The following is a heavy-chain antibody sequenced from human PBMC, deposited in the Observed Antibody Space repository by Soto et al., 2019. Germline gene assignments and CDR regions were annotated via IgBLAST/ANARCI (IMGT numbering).Heavy chain of an antibody. CDR3: AKDPGSSYYYYGMDV. CDR1: GFTFDDYA. Sequence: PGGSLRLSCAASGFTFDDYAMHWVRQAPGKGREWVSGISWNSGSIGYADSVKGRFTISRDNAKNSLYLQMNSLRAEDTALYYCAKDPGSSYYYYGMDVWGQGTTVTVSS. D-gene: IGHD6-25*01. CDR2: ISWNSGSI. V-gene: IGHV3-9*01. J-gene: IGHJ6*02.